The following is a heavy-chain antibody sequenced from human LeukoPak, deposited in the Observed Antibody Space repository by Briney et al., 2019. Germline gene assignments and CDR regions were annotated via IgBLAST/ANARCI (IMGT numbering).Heavy chain of an antibody. CDR1: GGTFSSYA. J-gene: IGHJ5*02. V-gene: IGHV1-69*05. CDR2: IIPIFGTA. Sequence: GASVKVSCKASGGTFSSYAISWVRQAPGQGLEWMGGIIPIFGTANYAQKFQGRVTITTDESTSTAYMELSSLRSEDTAVYYCAREGKYCSSTSCYYERENWFDPWGQGTLVTVSS. D-gene: IGHD2-2*01. CDR3: AREGKYCSSTSCYYERENWFDP.